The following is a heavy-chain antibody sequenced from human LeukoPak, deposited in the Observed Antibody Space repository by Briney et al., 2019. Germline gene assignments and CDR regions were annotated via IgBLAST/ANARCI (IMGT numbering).Heavy chain of an antibody. CDR3: ARESVDSSGYYSLDY. J-gene: IGHJ4*02. Sequence: VSVKVSCKASGYTFTGYYMHWVRQAPGQGLEWMGWINPNSGGTNYAQKFQGRVTMTRDTSISTAYMELSRLRSDDTAVYYCARESVDSSGYYSLDYWGQGTLVTVSS. CDR1: GYTFTGYY. D-gene: IGHD3-22*01. CDR2: INPNSGGT. V-gene: IGHV1-2*02.